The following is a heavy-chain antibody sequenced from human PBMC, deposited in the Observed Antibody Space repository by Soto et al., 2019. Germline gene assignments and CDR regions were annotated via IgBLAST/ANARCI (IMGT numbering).Heavy chain of an antibody. V-gene: IGHV1-8*01. Sequence: QVQLVQSGAEVKKPGASVKVSCKASGYTFTSYDINWVRQATGQGLEWMGWMNPNSGNPGYAQRFQGRVTMTRNTSISTAYLELSSLRSEATAVYYCVIGFTILRYFDWFSCGQGNLVTVSS. CDR3: VIGFTILRYFDWFS. D-gene: IGHD3-9*01. CDR1: GYTFTSYD. J-gene: IGHJ5*02. CDR2: MNPNSGNP.